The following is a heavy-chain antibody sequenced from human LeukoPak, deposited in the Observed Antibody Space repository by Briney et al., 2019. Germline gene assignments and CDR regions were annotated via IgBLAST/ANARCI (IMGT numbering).Heavy chain of an antibody. CDR1: GYTFTGYY. CDR3: ALTYYYDSSGVGFGY. CDR2: INPNTGGT. D-gene: IGHD3-22*01. V-gene: IGHV1-2*04. J-gene: IGHJ4*02. Sequence: ASVKVSCKASGYTFTGYYIHWVRQAPGQGLEWMGWINPNTGGTNYAQKFQGWVTMTRDTSIGTAYMELSRLRSDDTAVYYCALTYYYDSSGVGFGYWGQGTLVTVSS.